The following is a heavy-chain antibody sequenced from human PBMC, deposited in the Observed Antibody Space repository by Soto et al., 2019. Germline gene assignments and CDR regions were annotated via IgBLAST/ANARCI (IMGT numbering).Heavy chain of an antibody. CDR1: GNTFTSYG. Sequence: ASVKVSCKASGNTFTSYGISWVRKAPGQGLEWRGWISAYNGNTNYAQKLQGRVTMTTDTSTSTAYMELRSLRSDDTAVYYCARDLDPVFTYYDFWSGYYDAFDILGQGTMVTVSS. D-gene: IGHD3-3*01. J-gene: IGHJ3*02. CDR3: ARDLDPVFTYYDFWSGYYDAFDI. V-gene: IGHV1-18*01. CDR2: ISAYNGNT.